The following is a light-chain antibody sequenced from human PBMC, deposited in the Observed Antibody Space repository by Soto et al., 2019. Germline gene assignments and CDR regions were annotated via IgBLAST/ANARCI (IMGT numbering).Light chain of an antibody. J-gene: IGLJ3*02. CDR3: AAWDDSLSAWV. Sequence: QSVLTQPPSTSGTPGQRVTISCSGRTSNIGSNFVYWYQQLPGTAPKLLIYRDDQRPSGVPDRFSGSKSGTSAALAISGLQSEDEADYYCAAWDDSLSAWVFGGGTKLTVL. CDR1: TSNIGSNF. CDR2: RDD. V-gene: IGLV1-47*01.